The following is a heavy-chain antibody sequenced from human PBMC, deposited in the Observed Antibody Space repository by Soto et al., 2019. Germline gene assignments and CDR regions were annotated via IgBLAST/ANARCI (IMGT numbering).Heavy chain of an antibody. CDR2: IGHDGNNQ. J-gene: IGHJ4*02. Sequence: QVLLGDSGGGVVQPGGSLRLSCVASGFPFSNYGMHWVRQAPGKGLEWVAVIGHDGNNQYFADSVRGRFAISRYNSRNPLSLQMNSLRAEDTAVYFCARDLRVGHYFDYWGQGTLVTVSS. D-gene: IGHD2-15*01. CDR3: ARDLRVGHYFDY. V-gene: IGHV3-33*01. CDR1: GFPFSNYG.